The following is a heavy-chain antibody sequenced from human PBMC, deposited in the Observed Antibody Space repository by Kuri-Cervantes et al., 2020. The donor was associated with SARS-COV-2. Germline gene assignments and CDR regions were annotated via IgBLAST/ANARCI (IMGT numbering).Heavy chain of an antibody. V-gene: IGHV4-38-2*02. CDR2: IYYGGST. CDR3: ARDGWGSSFDY. CDR1: GFSISSDYY. J-gene: IGHJ4*02. D-gene: IGHD7-27*01. Sequence: ESLRLSCAVSGFSISSDYYWGWIRLPPGKGLEGIGSIYYGGSTYYDPSLKSRVTISLDTSKNQFSLKVSSVTAADTAVYYCARDGWGSSFDYWGQGTLVTISS.